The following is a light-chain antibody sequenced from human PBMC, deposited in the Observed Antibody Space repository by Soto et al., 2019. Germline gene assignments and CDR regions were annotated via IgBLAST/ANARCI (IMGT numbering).Light chain of an antibody. CDR1: SSNIGRNS. V-gene: IGLV1-40*01. CDR3: QSYDTSLRKV. Sequence: QSVLTQAPSVSGTPGQRVTITCSGSSSNIGRNSVNWYQQRPGTAPKLLIFGNINRPSGVPDRFSGSKSGTSASLAITGLQAEDEADYYCQSYDTSLRKVFGTGTKVTVL. CDR2: GNI. J-gene: IGLJ1*01.